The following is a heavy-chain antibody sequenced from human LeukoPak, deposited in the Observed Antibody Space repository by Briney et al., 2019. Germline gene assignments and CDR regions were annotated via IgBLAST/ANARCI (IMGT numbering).Heavy chain of an antibody. CDR3: ARDIGSSSWGVYDP. D-gene: IGHD6-13*01. J-gene: IGHJ5*02. CDR1: GFTFSSYE. V-gene: IGHV3-48*03. Sequence: GGSLRLSCAASGFTFSSYEMNWVRQAPGKGPEWVSYISSSGSTIYYADSVKGRFTISRDNAKNSLYLQMNSLRAEDTAVYYCARDIGSSSWGVYDPWGQGTLVTVSS. CDR2: ISSSGSTI.